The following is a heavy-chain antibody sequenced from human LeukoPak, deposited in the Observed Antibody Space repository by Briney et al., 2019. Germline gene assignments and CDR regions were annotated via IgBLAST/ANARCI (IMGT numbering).Heavy chain of an antibody. Sequence: GRSLRLSCAASGFTFDDYAMHWVQQAPGKGLEWVSGISWNSGSIGYADSVKGRFTISRDNAKNSLYLQMNSLRAEDTALYYCAKDMGAYYDSSGYYDYWGRGTLVTVSS. V-gene: IGHV3-9*01. CDR1: GFTFDDYA. CDR2: ISWNSGSI. D-gene: IGHD3-22*01. J-gene: IGHJ4*02. CDR3: AKDMGAYYDSSGYYDY.